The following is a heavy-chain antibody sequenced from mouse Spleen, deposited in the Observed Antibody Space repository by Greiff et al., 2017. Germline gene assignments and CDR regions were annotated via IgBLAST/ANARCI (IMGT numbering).Heavy chain of an antibody. J-gene: IGHJ2*01. CDR3: ARRGIFYYFDY. CDR2: IYPGDGDT. V-gene: IGHV1-80*01. Sequence: VNVVESGAELVKPGASVKISCKASGYAFSSYWMNWVKQRPGKGLEWIGQIYPGDGDTNYNGKFKGKATLTADKSSSTAYMQLSSLTSEDSAVYFCARRGIFYYFDYWGQGTTLTVSS. CDR1: GYAFSSYW.